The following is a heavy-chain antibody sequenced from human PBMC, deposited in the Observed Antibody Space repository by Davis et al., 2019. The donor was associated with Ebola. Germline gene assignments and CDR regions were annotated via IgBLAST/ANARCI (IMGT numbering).Heavy chain of an antibody. Sequence: GESLKISCAASGFTFSRYPTHWVRQAPGKGLEWVALLSYDGSNTYYADSVKGRFTISRDNSKNTLYLQMNSLRAEDTAVYYCARDGPLFALGDYYYGMDVWGQGTTVTVSS. CDR1: GFTFSRYP. D-gene: IGHD3-16*01. J-gene: IGHJ6*02. V-gene: IGHV3-30-3*01. CDR2: LSYDGSNT. CDR3: ARDGPLFALGDYYYGMDV.